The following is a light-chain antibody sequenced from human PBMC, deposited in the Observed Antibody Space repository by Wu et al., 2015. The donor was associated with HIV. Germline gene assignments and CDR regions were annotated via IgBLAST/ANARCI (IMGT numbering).Light chain of an antibody. J-gene: IGKJ4*01. CDR1: RALVVT. CDR3: QQLNSDLIT. CDR2: AAS. V-gene: IGKV1-9*01. Sequence: ITCGPVRALVVTLAWYQTEATGKPQILLIYAASTVQTGVPSRFSGGGYGTESTLTIISLQPEDVATYYCQQLNSDLITFGGGTKVEIK.